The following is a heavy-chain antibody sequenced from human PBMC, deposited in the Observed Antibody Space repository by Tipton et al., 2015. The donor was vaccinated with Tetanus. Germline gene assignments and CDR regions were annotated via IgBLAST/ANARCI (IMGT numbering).Heavy chain of an antibody. V-gene: IGHV4-34*01. CDR1: GGSVSGYY. J-gene: IGHJ4*02. CDR3: ARWETVTTKIHY. D-gene: IGHD4-17*01. Sequence: TLSLTCAVYGGSVSGYYWNWIRQPPGKGLEWIGEINDSGSTSYNPSLKSRVTISVDTSKNQFSLNLSSVTAADTAVYYCARWETVTTKIHYWGQGTLVTVSS. CDR2: INDSGST.